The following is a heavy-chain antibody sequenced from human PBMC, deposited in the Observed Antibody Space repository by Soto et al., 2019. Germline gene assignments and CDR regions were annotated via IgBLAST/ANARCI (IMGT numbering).Heavy chain of an antibody. Sequence: LSLTCTVSGGSISSGDYYWSWIRQPPGKGLEWIGYIYYSGSTYNNPSLKSRVTISVDTSKNQFSLKLTSVTAADTAVYYCARVIERTSSYYFDYWGQGTLVTVSS. CDR2: IYYSGST. V-gene: IGHV4-30-4*01. D-gene: IGHD6-6*01. CDR3: ARVIERTSSYYFDY. J-gene: IGHJ4*02. CDR1: GGSISSGDYY.